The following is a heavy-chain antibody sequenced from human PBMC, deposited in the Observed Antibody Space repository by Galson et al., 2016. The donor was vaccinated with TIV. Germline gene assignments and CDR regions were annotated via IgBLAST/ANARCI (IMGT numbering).Heavy chain of an antibody. J-gene: IGHJ4*02. CDR1: GFNFGIYG. V-gene: IGHV3-33*01. CDR2: LWYDGSNE. D-gene: IGHD1-26*01. Sequence: SLRLSCAASGFNFGIYGMHWVRQAPGKGLEWVSALWYDGSNEKYADSVKGRFTISRDNSKSTLYLQMNSLRAEDTAVYYCARPPPLGATTYYFDYWGQGAPVTVSS. CDR3: ARPPPLGATTYYFDY.